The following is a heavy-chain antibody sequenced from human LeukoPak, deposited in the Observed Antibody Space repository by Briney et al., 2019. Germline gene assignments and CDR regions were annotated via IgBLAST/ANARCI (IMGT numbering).Heavy chain of an antibody. D-gene: IGHD2-2*01. CDR1: GFTFSSYS. CDR3: ASPLGIVVPAAMMLNY. Sequence: GGSLRLSCAASGFTFSSYSMKRVRQAPGKGLEWVSYISSSSSTIYYADSVKGRFTISRDNAKNSLYLQMNSLRAEDTAVYYCASPLGIVVPAAMMLNYWGQGTLVTVSS. J-gene: IGHJ4*02. CDR2: ISSSSSTI. V-gene: IGHV3-48*01.